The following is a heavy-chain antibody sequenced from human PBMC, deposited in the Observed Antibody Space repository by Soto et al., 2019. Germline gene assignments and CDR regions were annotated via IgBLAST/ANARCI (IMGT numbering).Heavy chain of an antibody. CDR2: ISSSGGSA. Sequence: EVQLLESGGGLVQPGGSLRLSCAASGFTFSSYGMSWVRQAPGKGLEWVSAISSSGGSAYYADSVKGRFTISRDNSKHTLYLQTNSLRAEDTAVYYCARGAASPSYWGQGTLVTVSS. V-gene: IGHV3-23*01. CDR3: ARGAASPSY. J-gene: IGHJ4*02. CDR1: GFTFSSYG. D-gene: IGHD6-25*01.